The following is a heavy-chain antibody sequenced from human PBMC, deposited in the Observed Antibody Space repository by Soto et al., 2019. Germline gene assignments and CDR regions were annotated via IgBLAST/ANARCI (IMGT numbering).Heavy chain of an antibody. CDR2: IDNGGSGT. Sequence: EVQLVESGGGSVQPGGSLRLSCPASGITLSHFWMHWVRQAPGKGRVWVARIDNGGSGTSYADFAKGRFTISKDDAKNTLYLQMNSLRAEDTSLYYCTTTFEHWGRGTLVTVSS. J-gene: IGHJ4*02. V-gene: IGHV3-74*01. CDR3: TTTFEH. CDR1: GITLSHFW.